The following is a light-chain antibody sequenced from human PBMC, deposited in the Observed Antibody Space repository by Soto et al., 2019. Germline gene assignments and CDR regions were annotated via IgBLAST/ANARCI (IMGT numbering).Light chain of an antibody. V-gene: IGKV1-5*03. CDR2: KAS. CDR3: QQYTNTNNPWM. Sequence: MTQSPATLSGSVGDRVTITCRASQTISSWLAWYQQKPGKAPKLLIYKASTLKSGVPSRFSGSGSGTEFTLIISGLQPEDSATYYCQQYTNTNNPWMFGQGTKVDIK. J-gene: IGKJ1*01. CDR1: QTISSW.